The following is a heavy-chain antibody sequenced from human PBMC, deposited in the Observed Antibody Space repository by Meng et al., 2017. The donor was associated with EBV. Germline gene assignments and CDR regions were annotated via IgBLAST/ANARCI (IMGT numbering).Heavy chain of an antibody. V-gene: IGHV3-73*02. J-gene: IGHJ4*02. CDR2: IRSKAKSYAT. Sequence: VRLVESGWGLVQPGGSLKPSLASSGFTFSGSAMNWVRQASGKGLEWVGRIRSKAKSYATAYAASVKGRFTISRDDSKNTAYLQMNSLKTEDTAVYYCTRMSSPLDYWGQGTLVTVSS. CDR1: GFTFSGSA. CDR3: TRMSSPLDY. D-gene: IGHD2-2*01.